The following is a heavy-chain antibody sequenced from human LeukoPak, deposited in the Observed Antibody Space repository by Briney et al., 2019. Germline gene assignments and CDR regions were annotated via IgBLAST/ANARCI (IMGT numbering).Heavy chain of an antibody. V-gene: IGHV3-7*01. CDR1: GFTFSSYW. CDR3: ARDSSYYYDSSGADY. CDR2: IKTDGSQI. D-gene: IGHD3-22*01. J-gene: IGHJ4*02. Sequence: GGSLRLSCVASGFTFSSYWMTWVRQAPGKGLEWVANIKTDGSQIYYVDSVKGRFTISRDNAKNSLYLQMNSLRAEDTAVYYCARDSSYYYDSSGADYWGQGTLVTVSS.